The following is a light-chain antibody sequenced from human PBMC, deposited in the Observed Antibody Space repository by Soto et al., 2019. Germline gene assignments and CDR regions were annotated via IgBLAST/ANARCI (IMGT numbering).Light chain of an antibody. CDR2: GDT. CDR3: QSYESSPSGYV. Sequence: VLTQPPSVSWAPGQRVTISCTGSSSNIGAGYDVHWYQQLPGTAPKLLIYGDTNRPSGVPDRFSGSKSATSASLAITGLQAEDEADYYCQSYESSPSGYVFGTGTKVTVL. V-gene: IGLV1-40*01. CDR1: SSNIGAGYD. J-gene: IGLJ1*01.